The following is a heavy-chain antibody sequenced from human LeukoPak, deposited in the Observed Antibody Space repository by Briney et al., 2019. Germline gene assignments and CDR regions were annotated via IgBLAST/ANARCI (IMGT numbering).Heavy chain of an antibody. D-gene: IGHD5-24*01. V-gene: IGHV4-59*01. CDR3: ARAEGRPRDSYSPLDY. Sequence: LETLSLTCTVSGGSISSYYWSWIRQPPGKGLEWIGYIYYSGSTNYNPSLKSRVTISVDTSKNQFSLKLSSVTAADTAVYYCARAEGRPRDSYSPLDYWGQGTLVTVSS. CDR2: IYYSGST. CDR1: GGSISSYY. J-gene: IGHJ4*02.